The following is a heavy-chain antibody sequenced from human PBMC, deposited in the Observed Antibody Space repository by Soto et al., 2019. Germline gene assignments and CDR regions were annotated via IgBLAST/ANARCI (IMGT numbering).Heavy chain of an antibody. D-gene: IGHD2-15*01. Sequence: GESLKISCKGSGYSFTSYWSGWVRQMPGKGLEWMGIIYPGDSDTRYSPSFQGQVTISADKSISTAYLQWSSLKASDTAMYYCARPRGYCSGGSCYPMHAFDIWGQGTMVTVSS. CDR3: ARPRGYCSGGSCYPMHAFDI. V-gene: IGHV5-51*01. J-gene: IGHJ3*02. CDR1: GYSFTSYW. CDR2: IYPGDSDT.